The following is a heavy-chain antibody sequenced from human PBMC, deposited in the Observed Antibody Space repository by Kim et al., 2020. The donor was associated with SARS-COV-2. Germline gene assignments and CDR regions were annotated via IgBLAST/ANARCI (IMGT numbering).Heavy chain of an antibody. CDR1: GGSITSGGYY. J-gene: IGHJ6*01. V-gene: IGHV4-31*03. CDR3: ARHGSGPYYKHHNGMDV. CDR2: IHYSGTT. D-gene: IGHD3-10*01. Sequence: SETLSLTCTVSGGSITSGGYYWSWIRQQPGKGLEWIGNIHYSGTTFANPSLKSRLTISVDTSKNQFSLRLTSVTAADTAVYLCARHGSGPYYKHHNGMDV.